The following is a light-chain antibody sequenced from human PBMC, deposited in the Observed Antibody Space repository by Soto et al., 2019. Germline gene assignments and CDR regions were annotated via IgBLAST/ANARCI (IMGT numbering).Light chain of an antibody. CDR2: AAT. J-gene: IGKJ4*01. CDR1: HPININ. Sequence: DIHMTQSPSSLSASVGDRVTITCRASHPININLVWFQQKPGKAPKSLIYAATNLQSGVPSRFSGSGGGTDFSRTISSLQPEDVATYYCQQYQRYPPSFGGGTKLEIK. CDR3: QQYQRYPPS. V-gene: IGKV1-16*01.